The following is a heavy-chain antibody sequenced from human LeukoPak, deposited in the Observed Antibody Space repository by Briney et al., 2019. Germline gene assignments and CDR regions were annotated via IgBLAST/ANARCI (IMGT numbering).Heavy chain of an antibody. CDR3: ARVRSSGWRLDAFDI. D-gene: IGHD6-19*01. CDR2: IYTSGST. Sequence: SETLSLTCTVSGGSISSYYWSWIRQPAGKGLEWIGRIYTSGSTNYNPSLKSRVTMSVDTSKNQLSLKLSSVTAADTAVYYCARVRSSGWRLDAFDIWGQGTMVTVSS. CDR1: GGSISSYY. J-gene: IGHJ3*02. V-gene: IGHV4-4*07.